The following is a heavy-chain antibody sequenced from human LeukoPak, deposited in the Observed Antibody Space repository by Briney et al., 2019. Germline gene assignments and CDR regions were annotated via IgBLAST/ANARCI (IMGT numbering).Heavy chain of an antibody. CDR1: GGTFSNFA. Sequence: ASVKVSCKTSGGTFSNFAISWVRQAPGQGPEWMGGIIPIFGTPSYAQRFQGRLTITADESTSTAYMDLGSLRSEDTAVYYCATFSSRSYYYYMGVWGKGTTVTVSS. J-gene: IGHJ6*03. D-gene: IGHD2-2*01. V-gene: IGHV1-69*13. CDR3: ATFSSRSYYYYMGV. CDR2: IIPIFGTP.